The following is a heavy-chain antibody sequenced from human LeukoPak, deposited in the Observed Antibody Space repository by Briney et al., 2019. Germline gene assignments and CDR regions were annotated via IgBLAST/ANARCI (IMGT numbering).Heavy chain of an antibody. Sequence: GGSPGLSCAASGFTFRNYVIHWVRQAPGKGLEWVAVTSSDLDVKLYADSVKGRFTISRDNSRSTLYLQMNSLRPEDTAIYYCSREGYYGSGSPPSLYFDYWGQGTLVTVSS. V-gene: IGHV3-30-3*01. J-gene: IGHJ4*02. CDR3: SREGYYGSGSPPSLYFDY. D-gene: IGHD3-10*01. CDR2: TSSDLDVK. CDR1: GFTFRNYV.